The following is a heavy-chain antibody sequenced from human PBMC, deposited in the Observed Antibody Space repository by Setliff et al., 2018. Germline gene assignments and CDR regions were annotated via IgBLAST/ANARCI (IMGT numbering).Heavy chain of an antibody. D-gene: IGHD3-22*01. CDR2: IYSSGST. CDR3: ARESRYYYDNLGTLDY. J-gene: IGHJ4*02. Sequence: SETLSLTCTVSGGSISSGDYYWSWIRQPPGKGLEWIGYIYSSGSTYYNPSLKGRVSISVDTSKNQFSLKLSSVTAADTAVYYCARESRYYYDNLGTLDYWGQGNLVTVSS. CDR1: GGSISSGDYY. V-gene: IGHV4-30-4*08.